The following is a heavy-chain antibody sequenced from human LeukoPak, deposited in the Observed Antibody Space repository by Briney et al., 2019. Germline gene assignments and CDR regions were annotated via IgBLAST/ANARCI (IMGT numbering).Heavy chain of an antibody. J-gene: IGHJ4*02. V-gene: IGHV3-30-3*01. Sequence: GGSLRLSCAASGFTFSSYAMHWVRQAPGKGLEWVAVISYDGSNKYYADSVKGRFTISRDNSKNTLYLQMNSLRAEDTAVYYCARDSSGWYYSAGPFDYWGQGTLVTVSS. CDR1: GFTFSSYA. D-gene: IGHD6-13*01. CDR3: ARDSSGWYYSAGPFDY. CDR2: ISYDGSNK.